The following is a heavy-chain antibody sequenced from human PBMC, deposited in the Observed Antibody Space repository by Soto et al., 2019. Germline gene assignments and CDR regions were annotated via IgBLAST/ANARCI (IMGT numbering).Heavy chain of an antibody. D-gene: IGHD6-19*01. J-gene: IGHJ5*02. CDR3: ARRHLAVAVSPWFDP. CDR1: GLSITDSEMG. CDR2: IDSSGEK. Sequence: QVTLKESGPVLVKPTETLTLRCTASGLSITDSEMGVSWIRQPPGQPLEWLAHIDSSGEKTYRTFLKSRLAISKDTSKSQTVLTMTNMDPADTATYYCARRHLAVAVSPWFDPWGQGIPVTVSS. V-gene: IGHV2-26*01.